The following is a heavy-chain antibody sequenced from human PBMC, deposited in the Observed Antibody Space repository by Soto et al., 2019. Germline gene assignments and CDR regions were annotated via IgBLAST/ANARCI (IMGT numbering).Heavy chain of an antibody. J-gene: IGHJ4*02. CDR1: GFTFSNYA. CDR2: ISGTGGST. CDR3: AKEQSWKATDY. Sequence: EVQLLESGGGLVQPGGFLRLSCAASGFTFSNYAMSWVRQAPGRGLEWVSIISGTGGSTYYADSVKGRFTISRDNSKNTLYLQMNSLRAEDTALYYCAKEQSWKATDYWGQGTLVTIFS. V-gene: IGHV3-23*01. D-gene: IGHD1-1*01.